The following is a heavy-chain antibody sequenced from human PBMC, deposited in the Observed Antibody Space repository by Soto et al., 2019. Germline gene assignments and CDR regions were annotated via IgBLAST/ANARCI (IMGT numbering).Heavy chain of an antibody. J-gene: IGHJ5*02. D-gene: IGHD6-19*01. Sequence: PGGSLRLSCAASGFSFSSYGMHWVRQAPGKGLEWVAVISYDGSNKYYADSVKGRFTISRDNSKNTLYLQMNSLRAEDTAVYYCSKVGRDSSGWRVDWLDPWGQGTLVTVSS. V-gene: IGHV3-30*18. CDR2: ISYDGSNK. CDR3: SKVGRDSSGWRVDWLDP. CDR1: GFSFSSYG.